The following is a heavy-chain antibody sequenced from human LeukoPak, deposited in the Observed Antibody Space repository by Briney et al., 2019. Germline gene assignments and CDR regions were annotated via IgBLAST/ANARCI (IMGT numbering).Heavy chain of an antibody. V-gene: IGHV3-7*03. J-gene: IGHJ5*02. CDR1: GFIFRDSW. D-gene: IGHD2-15*01. CDR3: TTDGWYSADH. CDR2: IEKDGSGK. Sequence: GGSLRLSCTASGFIFRDSWMAWIRQAPGKGLEWVAIIEKDGSGKNYVDSMKGRFTISRDNAKNSLFLQMDSLKVEDTAIYYCTTDGWYSADHWGQGTLVTVSS.